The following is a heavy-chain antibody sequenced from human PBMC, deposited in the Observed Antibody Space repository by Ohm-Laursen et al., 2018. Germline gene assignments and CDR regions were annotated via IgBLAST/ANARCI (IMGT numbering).Heavy chain of an antibody. J-gene: IGHJ4*02. CDR2: ISSSSSYI. V-gene: IGHV3-21*04. CDR3: AKETGTAFDY. D-gene: IGHD1-7*01. CDR1: GFTFSSYS. Sequence: SLRLSCAATGFTFSSYSMNWVRQAPGKGLEWVSSISSSSSYIYYADSVKGRFTISRDNAKNSLYLQMNSLRVEDTAVYYCAKETGTAFDYWGQGTLVTVSS.